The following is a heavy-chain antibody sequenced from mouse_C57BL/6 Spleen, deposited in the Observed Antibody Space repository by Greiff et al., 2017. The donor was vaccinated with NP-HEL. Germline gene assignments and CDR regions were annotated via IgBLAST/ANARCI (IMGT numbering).Heavy chain of an antibody. CDR2: INPYNGDT. J-gene: IGHJ4*01. V-gene: IGHV1-37*01. D-gene: IGHD1-1*01. Sequence: EVKLQESGPELVKPGASVKISCKASGYSFTGYFMNWVKQSHGKSLEWIGRINPYNGDTFYNQKFKGKATLTVDKSSSTAHMELLSLTSEDFAVYYCAREEGITTVVAYYYAMDYWGQGTSVTVSS. CDR1: GYSFTGYF. CDR3: AREEGITTVVAYYYAMDY.